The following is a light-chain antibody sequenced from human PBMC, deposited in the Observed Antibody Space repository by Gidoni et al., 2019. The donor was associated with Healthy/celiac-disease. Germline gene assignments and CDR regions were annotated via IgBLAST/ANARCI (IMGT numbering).Light chain of an antibody. CDR2: KVS. CDR1: QSLVYSEGNTY. J-gene: IGKJ1*01. Sequence: DVVMTQSPLSLPVTLGQPASISCRSSQSLVYSEGNTYLNWFQQRPDQSPRRLIYKVSNRDSGVPDRFSGSGSGTDFTLKISRVEAEDVGVYYCMQGTHWPTTFGQGTKVEIK. V-gene: IGKV2-30*01. CDR3: MQGTHWPTT.